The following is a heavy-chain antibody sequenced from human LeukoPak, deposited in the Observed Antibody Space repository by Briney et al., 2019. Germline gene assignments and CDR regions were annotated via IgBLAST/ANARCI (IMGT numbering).Heavy chain of an antibody. CDR3: ARDGKGRYDFRENDY. D-gene: IGHD3-3*01. Sequence: ASVKVSCKASGYTFTSYGISWVRQAPGQGLEWMGWISAYNGNTDYAQKFQGRVTMTTDTSTNTAYMELRSLRSDDTATYYCARDGKGRYDFRENDYWGQGTLVTVSS. CDR2: ISAYNGNT. V-gene: IGHV1-18*01. CDR1: GYTFTSYG. J-gene: IGHJ4*02.